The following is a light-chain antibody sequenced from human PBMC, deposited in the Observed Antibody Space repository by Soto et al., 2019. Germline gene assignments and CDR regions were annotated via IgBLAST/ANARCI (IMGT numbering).Light chain of an antibody. CDR1: SSNIGAGYE. J-gene: IGLJ1*01. V-gene: IGLV1-40*01. CDR3: PSYASSRSGYV. Sequence: QSVLTQPPSVSEAPGQRVTISCTGSSSNIGAGYEAHWYQQVPGTAPKLIIYENNNRPTRVPNRFSGSKSGTSASLAITGLQAEDETEYYCPSYASSRSGYVFGSGTKVTVL. CDR2: ENN.